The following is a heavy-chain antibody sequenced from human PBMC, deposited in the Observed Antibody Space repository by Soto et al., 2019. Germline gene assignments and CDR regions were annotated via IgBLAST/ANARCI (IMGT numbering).Heavy chain of an antibody. V-gene: IGHV4-30-2*01. D-gene: IGHD2-15*01. CDR3: ARDGQGQYCSGGSCYSGYYYGMDV. Sequence: SETLSLTCAVYGGSFSGYYWSWIRQPPGKGLEWIGYIYHSGSTYYNPSLKSRVTISVDRSKNQFSLKLSSVTAADTAVYYCARDGQGQYCSGGSCYSGYYYGMDVWGQGTTVTVSS. CDR1: GGSFSGYY. J-gene: IGHJ6*02. CDR2: IYHSGST.